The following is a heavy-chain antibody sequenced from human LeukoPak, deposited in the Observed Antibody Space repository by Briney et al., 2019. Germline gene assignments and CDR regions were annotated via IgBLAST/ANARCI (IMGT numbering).Heavy chain of an antibody. CDR3: ARREAVAGTKDFLDY. Sequence: GESLKISCKGSGYSFTTYWIGWVRHMPGKGLEWMGIIYPGDSDIRYSPSFQGQVTISADKSISIAYLQWSSLRASDTAMYYCARREAVAGTKDFLDYWGQGTLVTVSS. V-gene: IGHV5-51*01. CDR1: GYSFTTYW. D-gene: IGHD6-19*01. CDR2: IYPGDSDI. J-gene: IGHJ4*02.